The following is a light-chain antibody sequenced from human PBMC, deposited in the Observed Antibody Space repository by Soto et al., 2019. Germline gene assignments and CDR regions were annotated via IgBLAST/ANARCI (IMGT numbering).Light chain of an antibody. CDR2: EVT. CDR3: SSYAKTISVV. J-gene: IGLJ2*01. CDR1: SSDVGAYNY. V-gene: IGLV2-8*01. Sequence: QSVLTQPPSASGSPGQSVTISCTGTSSDVGAYNYVSWYQQRPGKAPKLMIYEVTKRPSGVPDRFSGSKSGNTASLTVSGLQAEYEADYYCSSYAKTISVVFGGGTKLTVL.